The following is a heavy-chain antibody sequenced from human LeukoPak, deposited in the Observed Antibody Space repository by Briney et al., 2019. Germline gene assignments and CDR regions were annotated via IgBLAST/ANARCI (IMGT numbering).Heavy chain of an antibody. Sequence: PSETLSLTCAVYGGSFSGYYWSWIRQPPGKGLEWIGEINHSGSTNYNPSLKSRVTISVDTSKNQISLKLSSVTAADTAVYYCARDLGRDGYTHDAFDIWGQGTMVTVSS. D-gene: IGHD5-24*01. CDR2: INHSGST. CDR3: ARDLGRDGYTHDAFDI. CDR1: GGSFSGYY. J-gene: IGHJ3*02. V-gene: IGHV4-34*01.